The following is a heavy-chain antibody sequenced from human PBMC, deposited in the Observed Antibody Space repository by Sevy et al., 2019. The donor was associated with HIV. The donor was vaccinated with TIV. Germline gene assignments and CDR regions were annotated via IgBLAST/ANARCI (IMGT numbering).Heavy chain of an antibody. Sequence: SETLSLTCTVSGGSISSGDYYWSWIRQRPGKGLEWIGYIFYSGSTYYNPSLKSRVTISIDTSKNQFSLKLSSVTAADTAVYYCARDREAMITFGGVKGAFDIWGQGTMVTVSS. CDR1: GGSISSGDYY. D-gene: IGHD3-16*01. V-gene: IGHV4-31*03. CDR3: ARDREAMITFGGVKGAFDI. J-gene: IGHJ3*02. CDR2: IFYSGST.